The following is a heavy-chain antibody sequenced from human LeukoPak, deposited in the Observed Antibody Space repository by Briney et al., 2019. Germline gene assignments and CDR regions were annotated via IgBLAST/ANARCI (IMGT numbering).Heavy chain of an antibody. V-gene: IGHV1-2*02. Sequence: ASVKVSCKASGYTFTGYYMHWVRQAPGQGLEWMGWINPNSGGTNYAQKFQGRVTMTRDTSISTASMELSRLRSDDTAVYYCARDQRITIFGVVIDHYYYYMDVWGKGTTVTVSS. CDR3: ARDQRITIFGVVIDHYYYYMDV. CDR2: INPNSGGT. CDR1: GYTFTGYY. D-gene: IGHD3-3*01. J-gene: IGHJ6*03.